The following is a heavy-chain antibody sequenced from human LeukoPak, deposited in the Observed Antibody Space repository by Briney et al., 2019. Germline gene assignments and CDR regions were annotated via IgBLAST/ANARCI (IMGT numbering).Heavy chain of an antibody. CDR3: AQDYSGYDLSAGY. CDR1: GFTVSSNY. J-gene: IGHJ4*02. V-gene: IGHV3-23*01. CDR2: ISGSGRST. Sequence: GGSLRLSCAASGFTVSSNYMSWVRQAPGKGMEWVSVISGSGRSTYYADSVKGRFTISRDNSKYTLYLQMNSLRAEDTGLYYCAQDYSGYDLSAGYWGQGTLVTVSS. D-gene: IGHD5-12*01.